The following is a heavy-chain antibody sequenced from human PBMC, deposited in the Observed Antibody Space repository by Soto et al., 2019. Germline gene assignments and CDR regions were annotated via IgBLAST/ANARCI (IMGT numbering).Heavy chain of an antibody. CDR3: TTVVLVVAATAPYYYGMDV. CDR1: GFTFSNAW. J-gene: IGHJ6*02. V-gene: IGHV3-15*01. D-gene: IGHD2-15*01. CDR2: IKSKTDCGTT. Sequence: GGSLRLSCAASGFTFSNAWMSWVRQAPGKGLEWVGSIKSKTDCGTTDYAAPVKGRFTISRDDSKHTLYLQMTSLKNEDTAVYYCTTVVLVVAATAPYYYGMDVWGQGTTVTVSS.